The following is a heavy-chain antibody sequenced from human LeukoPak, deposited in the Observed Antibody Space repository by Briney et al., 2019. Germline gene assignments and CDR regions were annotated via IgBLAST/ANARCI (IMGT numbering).Heavy chain of an antibody. D-gene: IGHD2-15*01. CDR3: AKASCSGGSCYTGTFDY. CDR2: ISYDGSNK. Sequence: GGSLRLSCAASGFTFSSYGMHWVRQAPGKGLEWVAVISYDGSNKYYADSVKGRFTISRDNSKNTLYLQMNSLRAEDTAVYYCAKASCSGGSCYTGTFDYWGQGTLVPVSS. V-gene: IGHV3-30*18. J-gene: IGHJ4*02. CDR1: GFTFSSYG.